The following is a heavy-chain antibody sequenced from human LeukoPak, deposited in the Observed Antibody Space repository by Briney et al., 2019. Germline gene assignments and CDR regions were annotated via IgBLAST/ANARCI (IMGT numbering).Heavy chain of an antibody. J-gene: IGHJ3*02. D-gene: IGHD3-10*01. CDR3: AREGPYRGGFDAFDI. Sequence: SVKVSCKASGGTFSSYAISWVRQAPGQGLEWMGGIIPIFGTANYAQKFQGRVTITADESTSTAYMELSSLRSEDTAVYYCAREGPYRGGFDAFDIWGQGTMVTVSS. CDR2: IIPIFGTA. CDR1: GGTFSSYA. V-gene: IGHV1-69*13.